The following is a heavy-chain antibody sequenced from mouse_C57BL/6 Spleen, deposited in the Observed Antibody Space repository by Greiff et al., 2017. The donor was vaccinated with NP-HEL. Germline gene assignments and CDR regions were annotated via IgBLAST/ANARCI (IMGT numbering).Heavy chain of an antibody. CDR3: ARDPGTGYYAMDY. J-gene: IGHJ4*01. Sequence: VQLQQSGPGLVKPSQSLSLTCSVTGYSITSGYYWNWIRQFPGNKLEWMGYISYDGSNNYNPSLKNRISITRDTSKNQFFLKLNSVTTEDTATYYCARDPGTGYYAMDYWGQGTSVTVSS. D-gene: IGHD3-3*01. V-gene: IGHV3-6*01. CDR2: ISYDGSN. CDR1: GYSITSGYY.